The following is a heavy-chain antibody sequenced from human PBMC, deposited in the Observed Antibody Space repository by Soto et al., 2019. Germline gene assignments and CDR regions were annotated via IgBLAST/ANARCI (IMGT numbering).Heavy chain of an antibody. J-gene: IGHJ4*02. CDR2: ISAYNGNT. CDR1: GYTFTSYG. D-gene: IGHD3-3*01. CDR3: ARGRFLEWLLLGPFDY. V-gene: IGHV1-18*01. Sequence: ASVKVSCKASGYTFTSYGMSWVRQAPGQGLEWMGWISAYNGNTNYAQKLQGRVTMTTDTSTSTAYMELRSLRSDDTAVYYCARGRFLEWLLLGPFDYWGQGTLVTVSS.